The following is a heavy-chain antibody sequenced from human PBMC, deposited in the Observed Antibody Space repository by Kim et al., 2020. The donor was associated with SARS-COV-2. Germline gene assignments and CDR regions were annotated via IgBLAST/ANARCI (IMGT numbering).Heavy chain of an antibody. CDR1: GYTFTGYY. CDR2: INPNSGGT. V-gene: IGHV1-2*06. Sequence: ASVKISCKASGYTFTGYYMHWVRQAPGQGLEWMGRINPNSGGTNYAQKFQGRVTMTRDTSISTAYMELSRLRSDDTAVYYCASANWNYAGMDVWGQGPTVTVSS. D-gene: IGHD1-1*01. CDR3: ASANWNYAGMDV. J-gene: IGHJ6*02.